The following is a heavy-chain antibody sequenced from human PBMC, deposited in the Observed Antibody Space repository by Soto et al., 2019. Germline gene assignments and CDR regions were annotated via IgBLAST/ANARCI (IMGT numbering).Heavy chain of an antibody. CDR3: ARMSQGWISTCFHRFG. V-gene: IGHV5-10-1*01. CDR2: IATSDSYT. D-gene: IGHD3-10*01. Sequence: ISCERSGYSFTRYWTSWVRQMPEKGLEWMGRIATSDSYTNSSPPSKGHVTIPADKSIPTAYLQWSSRKAADTVMYDGARMSQGWISTCFHRFGWGQGTTVTFAS. J-gene: IGHJ6*02. CDR1: GYSFTRYW.